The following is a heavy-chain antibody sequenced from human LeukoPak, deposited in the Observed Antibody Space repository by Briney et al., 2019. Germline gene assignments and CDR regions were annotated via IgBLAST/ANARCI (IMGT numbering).Heavy chain of an antibody. CDR3: AKGDPDFWSGLYYFDY. D-gene: IGHD3-3*01. CDR1: GFTVSSYA. Sequence: GGSLRLSCAASGFTVSSYAMSWVRQAPGKGLEWVSAISGSGGSTYYADSVKGRFTISRDNSKNTLYLQMNSLRAEDTAVYYCAKGDPDFWSGLYYFDYWGQGTLVTVSS. V-gene: IGHV3-23*01. J-gene: IGHJ4*02. CDR2: ISGSGGST.